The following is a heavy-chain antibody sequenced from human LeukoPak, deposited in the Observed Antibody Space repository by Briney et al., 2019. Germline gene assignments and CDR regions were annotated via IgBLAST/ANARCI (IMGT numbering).Heavy chain of an antibody. J-gene: IGHJ3*02. V-gene: IGHV3-48*04. D-gene: IGHD6-13*01. CDR1: VFTLSSYS. Sequence: PGGSLSLSRAASVFTLSSYSMNGVRQAPGKAREWVSYISSSSSTIYYADSVKGRFTISRDNAKSSLYLQMNSLRAEDTAVYYCASPGSSLEIDAFDIWGQGTMVTVSS. CDR3: ASPGSSLEIDAFDI. CDR2: ISSSSSTI.